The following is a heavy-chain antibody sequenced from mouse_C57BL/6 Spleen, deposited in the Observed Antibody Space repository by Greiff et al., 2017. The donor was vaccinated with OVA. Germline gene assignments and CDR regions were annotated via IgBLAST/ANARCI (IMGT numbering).Heavy chain of an antibody. CDR1: GFTFSSYG. Sequence: EVHLVESGGDLVKPGGSLKLSCAASGFTFSSYGMSWVRQTPDKRLEWVATISSGGSYTYYPDSVKGRFTISSDNAKNTLYLQMSSLKSEDTAMYYCARQGALYSPYYFDYWGQGTTLTVSS. V-gene: IGHV5-6*01. D-gene: IGHD2-1*01. CDR2: ISSGGSYT. J-gene: IGHJ2*01. CDR3: ARQGALYSPYYFDY.